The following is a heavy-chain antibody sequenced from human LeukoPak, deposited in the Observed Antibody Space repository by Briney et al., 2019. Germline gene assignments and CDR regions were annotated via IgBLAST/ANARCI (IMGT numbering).Heavy chain of an antibody. CDR3: ASLVVEGYFDY. D-gene: IGHD3-22*01. V-gene: IGHV4-34*01. CDR1: GGSFSGYY. Sequence: PSETLSLTCAVYGGSFSGYYWSWIRQLPGKGLEWIGEINHSGSTNYNPSLKSRVTISVDTSKNQFSLKLSSVTAADTAVYYCASLVVEGYFDYWGQGTLVTVSS. J-gene: IGHJ4*02. CDR2: INHSGST.